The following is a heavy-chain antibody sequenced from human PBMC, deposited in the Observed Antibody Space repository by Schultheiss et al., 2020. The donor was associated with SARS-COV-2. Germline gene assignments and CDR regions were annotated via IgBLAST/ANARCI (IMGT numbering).Heavy chain of an antibody. CDR1: GFTFSSYW. D-gene: IGHD3-10*01. CDR3: ARSSMVRGDYYYGMDV. J-gene: IGHJ6*02. V-gene: IGHV3-74*01. CDR2: INSDGSST. Sequence: GGSLRLSCAASGFTFSSYWMHWVRQAPGKGLVWVSRINSDGSSTSYADSVKGRFTISRDNAKNTLYLQMNSLRAEDTAVYYCARSSMVRGDYYYGMDVWGQGTTVTVSS.